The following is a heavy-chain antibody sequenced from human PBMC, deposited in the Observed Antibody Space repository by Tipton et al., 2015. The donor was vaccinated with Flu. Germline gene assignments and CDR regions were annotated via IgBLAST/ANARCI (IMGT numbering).Heavy chain of an antibody. V-gene: IGHV4-39*07. D-gene: IGHD4-11*01. CDR1: GGSISSSRYY. J-gene: IGHJ5*02. CDR3: ARYPESNYHWFGP. Sequence: TLSLTCTVSGGSISSSRYYWGWIRQPPGKGLEWIGSIYHSGTAYYNPSLKSRVTISVDTSKNHISLKLSSVTAADTAVYYCARYPESNYHWFGPWGQGALVTVSS. CDR2: IYHSGTA.